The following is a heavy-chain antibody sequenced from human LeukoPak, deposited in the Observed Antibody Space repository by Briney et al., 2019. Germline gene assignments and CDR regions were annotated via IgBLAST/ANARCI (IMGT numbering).Heavy chain of an antibody. CDR2: IHYSGRT. D-gene: IGHD6-13*01. V-gene: IGHV4-59*02. Sequence: PSETLSLTCAVSGGSVSGYYWSWVRQLPGRRLEWIGYIHYSGRTNYNPSLKSLITLSLETSSKQISLELKSVTSADTALYYCVRDSGYSSSWYLIDDDFDIWGQGTMVIVSA. J-gene: IGHJ3*02. CDR1: GGSVSGYY. CDR3: VRDSGYSSSWYLIDDDFDI.